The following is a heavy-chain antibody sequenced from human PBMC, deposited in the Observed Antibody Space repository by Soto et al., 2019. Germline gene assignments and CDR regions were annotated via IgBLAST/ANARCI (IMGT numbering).Heavy chain of an antibody. V-gene: IGHV3-21*01. J-gene: IGHJ3*02. CDR3: ARDLSRYGFDI. Sequence: GGSLRLSCAASGFTFSSYSMNWVRQAPGKGLEWVSSISSSSSYIYYADSVKGRFTISRDNAKNSLYLQMNSLRAEDTAVYYCARDLSRYGFDIWGQGTMVTVSS. CDR1: GFTFSSYS. D-gene: IGHD3-9*01. CDR2: ISSSSSYI.